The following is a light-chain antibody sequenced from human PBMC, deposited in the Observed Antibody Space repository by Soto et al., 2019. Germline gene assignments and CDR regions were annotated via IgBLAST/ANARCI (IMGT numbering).Light chain of an antibody. CDR3: SSYTSSSTYV. CDR2: DVS. V-gene: IGLV2-18*02. CDR1: SSDVGSSNG. Sequence: QSVLTQPPSVSGSPGQSVAISCTGTSSDVGSSNGVSWYQQPPGTAPKLMIYDVSNRPSGVPDRFSGSKSGNTASLTISGLQAEGEADYYCSSYTSSSTYVIGAGTKVTVL. J-gene: IGLJ1*01.